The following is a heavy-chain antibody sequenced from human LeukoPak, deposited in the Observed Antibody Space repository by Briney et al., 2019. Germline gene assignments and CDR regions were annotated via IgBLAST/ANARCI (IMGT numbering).Heavy chain of an antibody. J-gene: IGHJ6*02. D-gene: IGHD7-27*01. CDR1: GGSISSGDYY. Sequence: PSETLSLTCTVSGGSISSGDYYWSWIRQPPGKGLEWIGYIYYSGSTYYNPSLKSRVTISVDTSKNQFSLKLSSVTAADTVVYYCASLLGIGHYYYGMDVWGQGTTVTVSS. CDR3: ASLLGIGHYYYGMDV. CDR2: IYYSGST. V-gene: IGHV4-30-4*01.